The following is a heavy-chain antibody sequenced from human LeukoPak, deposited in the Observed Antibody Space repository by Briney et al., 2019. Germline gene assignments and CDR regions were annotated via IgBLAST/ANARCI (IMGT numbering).Heavy chain of an antibody. D-gene: IGHD3-3*01. Sequence: GGSLRLSCAASGFSFNAYWMHWVRQAPGTGLEWVAVMSYDESTKYYADSVKGRFTISRDDSKNTLFLQMNSLKTEDTAVYYCTTGNQYDFWSGYPPFDYWGQGTLVTVSS. V-gene: IGHV3-30-3*01. CDR2: MSYDESTK. CDR1: GFSFNAYW. J-gene: IGHJ4*02. CDR3: TTGNQYDFWSGYPPFDY.